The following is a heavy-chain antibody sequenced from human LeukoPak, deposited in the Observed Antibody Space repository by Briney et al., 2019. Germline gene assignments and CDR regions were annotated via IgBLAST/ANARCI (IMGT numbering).Heavy chain of an antibody. CDR1: GYTFTSYG. Sequence: ASVKVSCKASGYTFTSYGISWVRQAPGQGLEWMGWISAYNGNTNYVQQVQGRVTMTTDTSTSTAYMELRSLTSDDTAVYYCARSKWLRTIGYCDYWGQGTLVTVSS. D-gene: IGHD5-12*01. CDR2: ISAYNGNT. CDR3: ARSKWLRTIGYCDY. V-gene: IGHV1-18*01. J-gene: IGHJ4*02.